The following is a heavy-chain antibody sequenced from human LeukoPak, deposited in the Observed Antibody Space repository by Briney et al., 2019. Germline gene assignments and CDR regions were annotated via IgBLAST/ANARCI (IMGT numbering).Heavy chain of an antibody. CDR2: ISYDGSNK. J-gene: IGHJ6*03. CDR1: GFTFSSYA. Sequence: GGSLRLSCAASGFTFSSYAMHWVRQAPGKGLEWVAVISYDGSNKYYADSVKGRFTISRDNSKNTLYLQMNSLRAEDTAVYYCARLGRVRGVNYYYYYYMDVWGEGTTVTISS. CDR3: ARLGRVRGVNYYYYYYMDV. V-gene: IGHV3-30*04. D-gene: IGHD3-10*01.